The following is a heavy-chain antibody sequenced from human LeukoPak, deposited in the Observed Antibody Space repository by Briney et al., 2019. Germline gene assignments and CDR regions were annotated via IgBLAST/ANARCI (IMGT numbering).Heavy chain of an antibody. CDR3: AKSLVAAPRFDP. CDR1: GFTFSSYA. CDR2: ISGSGGST. D-gene: IGHD2-15*01. Sequence: PGGSLRLSCAASGFTFSSYAMSWVRQAPGKGLEWVSAISGSGGSTYYADSVKGRFTISRDNSKYTLYLQMNSLRAEDTAVYYCAKSLVAAPRFDPWGQGTLVTVSS. J-gene: IGHJ5*02. V-gene: IGHV3-23*01.